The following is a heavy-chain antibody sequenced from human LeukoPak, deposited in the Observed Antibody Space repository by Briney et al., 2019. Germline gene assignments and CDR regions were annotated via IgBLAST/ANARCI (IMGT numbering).Heavy chain of an antibody. V-gene: IGHV3-74*01. Sequence: GGSLRLSCAASGFTFSGSWMHWVRQTPGKGLVWVSRIIGDGSVTSYADSVKGRFTISRDNAKSTVYLQMNSLRAGDTAVYYCARVEDFDYWGQGTLVTVSS. CDR2: IIGDGSVT. J-gene: IGHJ4*02. CDR3: ARVEDFDY. CDR1: GFTFSGSW.